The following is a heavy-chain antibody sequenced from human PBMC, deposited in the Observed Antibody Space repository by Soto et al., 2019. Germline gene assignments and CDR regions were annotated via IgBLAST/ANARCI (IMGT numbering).Heavy chain of an antibody. J-gene: IGHJ5*02. CDR1: GFTFSSYG. V-gene: IGHV3-30*03. CDR2: ISFDGGDK. D-gene: IGHD6-13*01. Sequence: GSLRLSCAASGFTFSSYGMHWLRQAPGKGLEWVALISFDGGDKHYADSVKGRFTISRDNAKNSLYLQMNSLRAEDTAVYYCARHPERIAQIGWFDPWGQGTLVTVSS. CDR3: ARHPERIAQIGWFDP.